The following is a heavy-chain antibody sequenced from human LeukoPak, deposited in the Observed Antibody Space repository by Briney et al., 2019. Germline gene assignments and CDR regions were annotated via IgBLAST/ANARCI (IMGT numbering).Heavy chain of an antibody. V-gene: IGHV3-7*04. D-gene: IGHD1-26*01. J-gene: IGHJ4*02. CDR2: IKGDGSDS. CDR1: GFTFSSYW. CDR3: ARDLGYYRADY. Sequence: GGSLRLSCAASGFTFSSYWMSWVRQAPGKGLEWVANIKGDGSDSHYVDSVRGRFTISRDNAKNSLYLQMHSLRAEDTAVYYCARDLGYYRADYWGQGTLVTVSS.